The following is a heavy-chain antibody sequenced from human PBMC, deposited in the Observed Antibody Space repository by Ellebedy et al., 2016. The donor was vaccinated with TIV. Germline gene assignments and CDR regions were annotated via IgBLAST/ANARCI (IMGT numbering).Heavy chain of an antibody. CDR1: GYTFTSYG. V-gene: IGHV1-18*04. CDR3: ARGGLLWFGDNWFDP. J-gene: IGHJ5*02. Sequence: ASVKVSCKASGYTFTSYGISWVRQAPGQGLEWMGWISAYNGNTNYAQKLQGRVTMTRDTSTSTVYMELSSLRSEDTAVYYCARGGLLWFGDNWFDPWGQGTLVTVSS. D-gene: IGHD3-10*01. CDR2: ISAYNGNT.